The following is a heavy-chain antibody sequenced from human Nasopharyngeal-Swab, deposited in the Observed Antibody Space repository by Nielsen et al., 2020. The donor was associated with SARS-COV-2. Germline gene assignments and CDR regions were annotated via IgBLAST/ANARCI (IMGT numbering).Heavy chain of an antibody. J-gene: IGHJ4*02. Sequence: SVKVSCKASGYTFTSYAISWVRQAPGQGLEWMGGIIPIFGTANYAQKFQGRVTITADESTSTAYMELSSLRSEDTAVYYCASEGATTGRADYWGQGTLVTVSS. V-gene: IGHV1-69*13. CDR2: IIPIFGTA. D-gene: IGHD1-26*01. CDR1: GYTFTSYA. CDR3: ASEGATTGRADY.